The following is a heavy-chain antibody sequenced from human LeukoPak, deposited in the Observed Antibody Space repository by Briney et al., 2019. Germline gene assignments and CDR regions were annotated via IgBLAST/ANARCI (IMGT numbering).Heavy chain of an antibody. D-gene: IGHD5-12*01. V-gene: IGHV5-51*01. CDR2: IYPGDSDT. Sequence: GESLKISCKGFGYSFTSYWIGWVRQMPGKGLEWMGIIYPGDSDTRYSPSFQGQVTISADKSISTAYLQWSSLKASDTAIYYCARHHERGLSGFFDAFEIWGQGTMVTVSS. CDR1: GYSFTSYW. CDR3: ARHHERGLSGFFDAFEI. J-gene: IGHJ3*02.